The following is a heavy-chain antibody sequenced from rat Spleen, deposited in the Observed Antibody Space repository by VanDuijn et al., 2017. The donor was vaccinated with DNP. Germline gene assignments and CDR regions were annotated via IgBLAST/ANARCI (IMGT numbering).Heavy chain of an antibody. V-gene: IGHV5S10*01. CDR1: GITFSDYS. CDR2: IVYDGSGS. D-gene: IGHD1-2*01. Sequence: EEQLVESGGGLVQPGRSLKLSCEASGITFSDYSMAWVRQAPKKGLEWVATIVYDGSGSYYGDSVMGRFIISRDNAKNTLYLQTDSLRSEDTATYFCTTHGSIASVSTGAMDVWGQGTSVTVSS. CDR3: TTHGSIASVSTGAMDV. J-gene: IGHJ4*01.